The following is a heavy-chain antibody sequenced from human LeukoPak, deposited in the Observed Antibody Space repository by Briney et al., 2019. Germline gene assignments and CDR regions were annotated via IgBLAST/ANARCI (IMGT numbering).Heavy chain of an antibody. J-gene: IGHJ5*02. CDR3: AREDGITIFGVVYNWFDP. D-gene: IGHD3-3*01. CDR1: GGTFSSYA. Sequence: ASVKVSCKASGGTFSSYAISWVRQAPGQGLEWMGIINPSGGSTSYAQKFQGRVTMTRDMSTSTVYMELSSLRSEDTAVYYCAREDGITIFGVVYNWFDPWGQGTLVTVSS. CDR2: INPSGGST. V-gene: IGHV1-46*01.